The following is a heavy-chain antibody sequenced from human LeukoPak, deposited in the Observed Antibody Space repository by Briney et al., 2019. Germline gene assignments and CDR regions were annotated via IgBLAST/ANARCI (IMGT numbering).Heavy chain of an antibody. CDR2: IWNDGSNK. Sequence: GRSLRLSCAASGFTFTDYATHWVRQAPGRGLEWVAVIWNDGSNKYYADSVKGRFTISRDNSQNTVDLHMNSLRAEDTAVYYCAKDAQRGFDYSNSLEYWGQGTLVTVSS. CDR1: GFTFTDYA. D-gene: IGHD4-11*01. V-gene: IGHV3-33*06. J-gene: IGHJ4*02. CDR3: AKDAQRGFDYSNSLEY.